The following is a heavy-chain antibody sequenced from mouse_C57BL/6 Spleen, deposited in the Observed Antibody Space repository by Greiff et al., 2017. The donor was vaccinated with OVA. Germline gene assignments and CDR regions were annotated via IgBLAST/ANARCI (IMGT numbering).Heavy chain of an antibody. CDR1: GFTFSDYG. D-gene: IGHD2-4*01. V-gene: IGHV5-17*01. Sequence: EVKLMESGGGLVKPGGSLKLSCAASGFTFSDYGMHWVRQAPEKGLEWVAYISSGSSTIYYADTVKGRFTISRDNAKTTLFLQMTSLRSEDTAMYYCAKYYDYDGAMDYWGQGTSVTVSS. CDR3: AKYYDYDGAMDY. J-gene: IGHJ4*01. CDR2: ISSGSSTI.